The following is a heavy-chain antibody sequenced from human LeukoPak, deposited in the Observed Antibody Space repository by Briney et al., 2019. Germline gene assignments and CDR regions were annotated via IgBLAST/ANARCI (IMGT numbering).Heavy chain of an antibody. D-gene: IGHD3-22*01. Sequence: ASVKVSCKASGYTFTGYYMHWVRQAPGQGLEWMGWINPNSGGTNYAQKFQGRVTMTRDTSISTAYMELSRLRSDDTAVYYCARDPSPTYSSGYYSLWGQGTLVTVSS. V-gene: IGHV1-2*02. CDR2: INPNSGGT. CDR3: ARDPSPTYSSGYYSL. CDR1: GYTFTGYY. J-gene: IGHJ4*02.